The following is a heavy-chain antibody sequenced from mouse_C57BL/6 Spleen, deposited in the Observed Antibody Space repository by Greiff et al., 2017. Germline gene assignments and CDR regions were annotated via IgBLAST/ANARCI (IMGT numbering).Heavy chain of an antibody. CDR3: ARSAALWEDYAMDY. Sequence: QVQLQQPGAELVKPGASVKLSCKASGYTFTSYWMHWVKQRPGQGLEWIGMIHPNSGSTNYNEKFKSKATLTVDKSSSTAYMQLSSLTSEDSAVYDCARSAALWEDYAMDYWGQGTSVTVSS. CDR2: IHPNSGST. V-gene: IGHV1-64*01. CDR1: GYTFTSYW. J-gene: IGHJ4*01. D-gene: IGHD4-1*01.